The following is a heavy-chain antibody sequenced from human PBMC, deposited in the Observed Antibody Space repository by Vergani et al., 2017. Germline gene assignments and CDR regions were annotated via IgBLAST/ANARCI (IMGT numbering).Heavy chain of an antibody. CDR3: AKEDYVEMATMKPGGTFDI. V-gene: IGHV3-23*04. D-gene: IGHD5-24*01. J-gene: IGHJ3*02. Sequence: VQLVESGGGVVQPGRSLRLSCAASGFTFSSYAMSWVRQAPGKGLEWVSAISGSGGSTYYADSVKGRFTISRDNSKNTLYLQMNSLRAEDTAVYYCAKEDYVEMATMKPGGTFDIWGQGTMVTVSS. CDR1: GFTFSSYA. CDR2: ISGSGGST.